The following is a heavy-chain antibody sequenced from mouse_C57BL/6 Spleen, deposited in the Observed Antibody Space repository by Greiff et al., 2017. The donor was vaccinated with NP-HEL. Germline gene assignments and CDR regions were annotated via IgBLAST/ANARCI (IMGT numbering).Heavy chain of an antibody. CDR2: IDPSDSYT. CDR1: GYTFTSYW. D-gene: IGHD2-5*01. Sequence: QVQLQQSGAELVMPGASVKLSCKASGYTFTSYWMHWVKQRPGQGLEWIGEIDPSDSYTNYNQKFKGKSTLTVDKSSSTAYMQLSSLTSEDSAVYYCARGGDSNYDAMDYWGQGTSVTVSS. CDR3: ARGGDSNYDAMDY. V-gene: IGHV1-69*01. J-gene: IGHJ4*01.